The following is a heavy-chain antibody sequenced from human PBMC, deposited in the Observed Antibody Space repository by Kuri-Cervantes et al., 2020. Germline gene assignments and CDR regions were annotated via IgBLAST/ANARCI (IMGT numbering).Heavy chain of an antibody. Sequence: ASVKVSRKASGYSFTGYYMHWVRQAPGQGLEWMGGINPNSGGTNYAQKFQGRVTMTRDTSISTAYMELSSLRSEDTAVYYCTRAGPTDYDFSADYYYGMDVWGQGTTVTVSS. CDR1: GYSFTGYY. V-gene: IGHV1-2*02. J-gene: IGHJ6*02. D-gene: IGHD3-3*01. CDR3: TRAGPTDYDFSADYYYGMDV. CDR2: INPNSGGT.